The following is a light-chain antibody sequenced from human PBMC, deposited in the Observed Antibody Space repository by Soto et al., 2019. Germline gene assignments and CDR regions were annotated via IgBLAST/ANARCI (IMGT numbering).Light chain of an antibody. CDR3: QQSYSTPF. CDR2: AAS. CDR1: QSISNY. V-gene: IGKV1-39*01. J-gene: IGKJ3*01. Sequence: DIQMTQSPSSLSASVGDRVTITCRASQSISNYLNWYQQKPGKAPKLLIYAASSLQSGVPSRFSGSGSGTDFTLTISSLQPEDFATYYCQQSYSTPFFGPGTKVDIK.